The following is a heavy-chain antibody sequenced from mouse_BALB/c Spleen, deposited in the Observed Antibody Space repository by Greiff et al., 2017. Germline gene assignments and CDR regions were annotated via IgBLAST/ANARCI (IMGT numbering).Heavy chain of an antibody. CDR1: GDSITSGY. CDR2: ISYSGST. D-gene: IGHD2-4*01. J-gene: IGHJ3*01. Sequence: EVKVVESGPSLVKPSQTLSLTCSVTGDSITSGYWNWIRKFPGNKLEYMGYISYSGSTYYNPSLKSRISITRDTSKNQYYLQLNSVTTEDTATYYCAFIYYDYPWFAYWGQGTLVTVSA. CDR3: AFIYYDYPWFAY. V-gene: IGHV3-8*02.